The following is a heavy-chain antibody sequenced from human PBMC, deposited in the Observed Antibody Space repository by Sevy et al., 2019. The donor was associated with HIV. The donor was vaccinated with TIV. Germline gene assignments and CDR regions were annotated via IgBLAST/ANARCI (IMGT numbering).Heavy chain of an antibody. CDR1: GFTFSNYW. CDR3: VRAIQKAESY. CDR2: INEDGSVK. J-gene: IGHJ4*02. V-gene: IGHV3-7*04. Sequence: GGSLRLSCEGSGFTFSNYWMNWVRQAPGKGLESVANINEDGSVKYYVDSVKGRFTISRDNAKNSVYLQMNSLRDEDAALYYCVRAIQKAESYWGQGTLVTVSS. D-gene: IGHD6-13*01.